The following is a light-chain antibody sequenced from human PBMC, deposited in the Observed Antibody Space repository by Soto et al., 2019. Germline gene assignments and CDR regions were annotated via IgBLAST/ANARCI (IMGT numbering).Light chain of an antibody. CDR3: QHYGSSLIT. J-gene: IGKJ5*01. Sequence: EIVLTQSPGTQSLSPGERVTLSCRASQSVSSIYLAWYQQKPGQAPRLLIYGASTRVTGIPDRFSGSGSGTDFTLTISRLEPEDCAVYFCQHYGSSLITFDQETRLEIK. CDR1: QSVSSIY. V-gene: IGKV3-20*01. CDR2: GAS.